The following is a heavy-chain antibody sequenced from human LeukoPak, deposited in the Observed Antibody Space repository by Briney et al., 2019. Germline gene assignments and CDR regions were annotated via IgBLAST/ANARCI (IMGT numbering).Heavy chain of an antibody. CDR1: GFTFGDHY. Sequence: GGSLRLSCAASGFTFGDHYMDWVRQAPGKGLEWVGRIRNKANSYTTEYAASVKGRFTISRDDSKNSLYLQMNSLKTEGTAVYYCARVRYYLDYWGQGTLVTVSS. J-gene: IGHJ4*02. CDR2: IRNKANSYTT. D-gene: IGHD3-9*01. V-gene: IGHV3-72*01. CDR3: ARVRYYLDY.